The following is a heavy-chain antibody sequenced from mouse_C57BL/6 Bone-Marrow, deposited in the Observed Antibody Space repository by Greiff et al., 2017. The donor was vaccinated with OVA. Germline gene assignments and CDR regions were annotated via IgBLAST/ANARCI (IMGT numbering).Heavy chain of an antibody. V-gene: IGHV1-76*01. Sequence: QVQLKESGAELVRPGASVKLSCKASGYTFTDYYINWVKQRPGQGLEWIARIYPGSGNTYYNEKFKGKATLTAEKSSSTAYMQLSSLTSEDSAVYFCARNPYYSNLYYFDYWGQGTTLTVSS. CDR2: IYPGSGNT. CDR1: GYTFTDYY. CDR3: ARNPYYSNLYYFDY. D-gene: IGHD2-5*01. J-gene: IGHJ2*01.